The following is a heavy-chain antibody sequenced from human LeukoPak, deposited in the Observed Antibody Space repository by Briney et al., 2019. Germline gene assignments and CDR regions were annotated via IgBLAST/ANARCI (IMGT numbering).Heavy chain of an antibody. CDR3: ARDRYYYDSSGYYQLDY. J-gene: IGHJ4*02. CDR1: GGSISSSSYY. V-gene: IGHV4-39*07. D-gene: IGHD3-22*01. CDR2: IYYSGST. Sequence: SETLSLTCTVSGGSISSSSYYWGWIRQPPGKGLEWIGSIYYSGSTNYNPSLKSRVTMSVDTSKNQFSLKLSSVTAADTAVYYCARDRYYYDSSGYYQLDYWGQGTLVTVSS.